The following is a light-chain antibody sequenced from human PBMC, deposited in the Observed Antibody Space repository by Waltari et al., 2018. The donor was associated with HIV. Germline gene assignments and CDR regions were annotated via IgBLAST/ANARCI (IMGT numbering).Light chain of an antibody. J-gene: IGKJ1*01. CDR3: QQYNNWPRT. V-gene: IGKV3-15*01. CDR2: GAS. Sequence: EIVLTQSPVSLSLSPGERATLSCRASQSVSSNLAWYQQKPGQAPSLLLYGASTRATGIPARFSGSGSGTEFTLTIDSLQPDGFTLYYCQQYNNWPRTFGQGTKVEI. CDR1: QSVSSN.